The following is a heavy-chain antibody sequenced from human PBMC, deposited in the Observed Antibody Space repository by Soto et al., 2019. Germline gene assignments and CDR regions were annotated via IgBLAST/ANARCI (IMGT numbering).Heavy chain of an antibody. Sequence: GASVKVSCKASGYTFTSYGISWVRQAPGQGLEWMGWISAYNGNTNYAQKLQGRVTMTTDTSTSTAYMELRSLRSDDTAVYYCARVSYYYDSSGDDYWGQGTLVTVAS. V-gene: IGHV1-18*01. CDR1: GYTFTSYG. J-gene: IGHJ4*02. CDR2: ISAYNGNT. CDR3: ARVSYYYDSSGDDY. D-gene: IGHD3-22*01.